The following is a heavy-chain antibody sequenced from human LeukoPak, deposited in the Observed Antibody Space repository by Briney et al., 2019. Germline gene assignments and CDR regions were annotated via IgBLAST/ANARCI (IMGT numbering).Heavy chain of an antibody. V-gene: IGHV4-61*08. Sequence: PSETLSLTCTVSGGSISSGGYYWSWIRQPPGKGLEWIGYIYTSGSTNYNPSLKSRVTISVDTSKNQFSLKLSSVTAADTAVYYCARGGGYDYYYYMDVWGKGTTVTVSS. CDR1: GGSISSGGYY. D-gene: IGHD2-15*01. CDR2: IYTSGST. CDR3: ARGGGYDYYYYMDV. J-gene: IGHJ6*03.